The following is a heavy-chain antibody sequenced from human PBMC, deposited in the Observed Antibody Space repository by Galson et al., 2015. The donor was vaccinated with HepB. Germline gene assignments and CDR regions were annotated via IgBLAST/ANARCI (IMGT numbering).Heavy chain of an antibody. V-gene: IGHV1-2*02. Sequence: SVKVSCKASGYTFIGYYMQWVRQAPGQGLEWMGWINPNSGGTNYAQNFQGRVTMTRDMSISTVYMEVSRLRTDDTAVYYCARGDGSGSLYPDDAFDFWGQGTMVIVSS. CDR2: INPNSGGT. CDR1: GYTFIGYY. D-gene: IGHD3-10*01. J-gene: IGHJ3*01. CDR3: ARGDGSGSLYPDDAFDF.